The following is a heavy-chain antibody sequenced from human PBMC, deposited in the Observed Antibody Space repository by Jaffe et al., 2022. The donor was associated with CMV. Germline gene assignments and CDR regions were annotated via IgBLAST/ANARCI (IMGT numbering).Heavy chain of an antibody. CDR1: GFTFGDYG. J-gene: IGHJ4*02. Sequence: EVQLVESGGGLVQPGRSLRLSCTASGFTFGDYGMSWVRQAPGKGLEWVGFIRSKAYGGTTEYAASVKGRFTISRDDSKSIAYLQMNSLKTEDTAVYYCTRGATVGAKSFTFDYWGQGTLVTVSS. CDR2: IRSKAYGGTT. CDR3: TRGATVGAKSFTFDY. V-gene: IGHV3-49*04. D-gene: IGHD1-26*01.